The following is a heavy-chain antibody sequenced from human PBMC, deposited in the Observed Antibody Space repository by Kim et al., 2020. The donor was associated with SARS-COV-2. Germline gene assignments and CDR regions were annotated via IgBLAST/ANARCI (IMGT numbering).Heavy chain of an antibody. CDR1: GFTFSSYS. J-gene: IGHJ4*02. D-gene: IGHD3-10*01. CDR2: ISSSSTI. CDR3: ARDPHYYGSGSFHDY. Sequence: GGSLRLSCAASGFTFSSYSMNWVRQAPGKGLEWVSYISSSSTIYYADSVKGRFTISRDNAKNSLYLQMNSLRDEDTAVYYCARDPHYYGSGSFHDYWGQGTLVTVSS. V-gene: IGHV3-48*02.